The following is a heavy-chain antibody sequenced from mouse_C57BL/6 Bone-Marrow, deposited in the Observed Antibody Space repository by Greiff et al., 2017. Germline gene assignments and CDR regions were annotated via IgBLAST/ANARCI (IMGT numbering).Heavy chain of an antibody. CDR1: GFTFSSYG. CDR2: ISSGGSYT. Sequence: EVMLVESGGDLVKPGGSLKLSCAASGFTFSSYGMSWVRQTPDKRLEWVATISSGGSYTYYPGSVKGRFTISRDNAKNTLYLQMSSLKSEDTAMYYCARQPYWGQGTLVTVSA. V-gene: IGHV5-6*01. J-gene: IGHJ3*01. CDR3: ARQPY.